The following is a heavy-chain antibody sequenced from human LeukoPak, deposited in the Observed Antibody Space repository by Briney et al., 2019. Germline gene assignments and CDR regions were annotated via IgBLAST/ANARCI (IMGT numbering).Heavy chain of an antibody. CDR2: IWYDGSNK. CDR3: AKDIRYSSSGGLGY. J-gene: IGHJ4*02. CDR1: GFTFSSYG. D-gene: IGHD6-6*01. V-gene: IGHV3-33*06. Sequence: GRSLRLSCAASGFTFSSYGMHWVRQAPGKGLEWVAVIWYDGSNKYYADSVKGRFTISRDNSKNTLYLQMNSLRAEDTAVYYCAKDIRYSSSGGLGYWGQGTLVTVSS.